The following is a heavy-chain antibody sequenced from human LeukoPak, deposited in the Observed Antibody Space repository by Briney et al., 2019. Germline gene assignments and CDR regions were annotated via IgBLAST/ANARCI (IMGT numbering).Heavy chain of an antibody. Sequence: PGGSLRLSCAASGFTLSDYYMSWIRQAPGKGLEWVSYISSSGSTIYYADSVKGRFTISRDNAKNSLYLQMNSLRAEDTAVYYCARSYGDYYYDSSGYYADAFDIWGQGTMVTVSS. J-gene: IGHJ3*02. CDR1: GFTLSDYY. V-gene: IGHV3-11*01. CDR3: ARSYGDYYYDSSGYYADAFDI. D-gene: IGHD3-22*01. CDR2: ISSSGSTI.